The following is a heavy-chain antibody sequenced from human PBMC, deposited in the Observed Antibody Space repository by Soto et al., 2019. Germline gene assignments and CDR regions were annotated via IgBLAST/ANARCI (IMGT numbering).Heavy chain of an antibody. D-gene: IGHD3-9*01. J-gene: IGHJ5*02. CDR3: AGINYDILTGYTFDP. Sequence: ASVKVSCKASGYTFTSYGISWVRQAPGQGLEWMGWISAYNGNTNYAQKLQGRVTMTTDTSTSTAYMELRSLRSDDTAVYYCAGINYDILTGYTFDPWGQGTLVTVSS. CDR1: GYTFTSYG. CDR2: ISAYNGNT. V-gene: IGHV1-18*01.